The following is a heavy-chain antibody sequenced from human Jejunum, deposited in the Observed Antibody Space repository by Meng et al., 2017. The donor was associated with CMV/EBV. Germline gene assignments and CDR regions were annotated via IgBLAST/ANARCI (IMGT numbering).Heavy chain of an antibody. CDR1: GFTFRTYG. CDR3: AKAYDSGMDV. D-gene: IGHD3-22*01. CDR2: IWNDGSKE. V-gene: IGHV3-30*02. Sequence: SCAAAGFTFRTYGMQWVRQDPGKGLEWVAFIWNDGSKEFYADSVRGRFTVSRDNSKNTLYVQMNSLRAEDTAVYYCAKAYDSGMDVWGQGTTVTVSS. J-gene: IGHJ6*02.